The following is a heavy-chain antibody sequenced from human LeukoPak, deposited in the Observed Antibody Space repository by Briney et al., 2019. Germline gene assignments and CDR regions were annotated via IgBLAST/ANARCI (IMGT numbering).Heavy chain of an antibody. CDR3: ATANGAAGEFFLFDY. D-gene: IGHD3-10*01. CDR2: IIPIFGTA. J-gene: IGHJ4*02. V-gene: IGHV1-69*06. Sequence: ASVKVSCKASGGTFSSYAISWVRQAPGQGLEWMGGIIPIFGTANYAQKFQGRVTMTEDTSTDTAYMELSSLRSEDTAVYYCATANGAAGEFFLFDYWGQGTLVTVSS. CDR1: GGTFSSYA.